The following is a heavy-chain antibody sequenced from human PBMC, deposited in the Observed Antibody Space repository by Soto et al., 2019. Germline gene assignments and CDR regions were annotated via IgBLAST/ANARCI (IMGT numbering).Heavy chain of an antibody. V-gene: IGHV3-11*01. CDR1: GCTLGDYY. Sequence: PGGSRRLSCAASGCTLGDYYMSWIRQGPGKGLEWVSYISGDGWTTYYAESVKGRFTISRDNAKNSLFMQMYSLRAEDTAMYYWARDYSNKGFDYWGQGTQVTVSS. D-gene: IGHD4-4*01. CDR3: ARDYSNKGFDY. J-gene: IGHJ4*02. CDR2: ISGDGWTT.